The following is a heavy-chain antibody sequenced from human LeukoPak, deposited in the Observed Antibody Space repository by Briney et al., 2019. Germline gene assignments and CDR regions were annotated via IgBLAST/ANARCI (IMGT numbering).Heavy chain of an antibody. D-gene: IGHD4-11*01. V-gene: IGHV3-30*01. CDR2: ISYDGSNK. CDR3: ARDRSMTTARTFDY. Sequence: PGRSLRLSCAASGFTFSSYAMHWVRQAPGKGLEWVAVISYDGSNKYYADSVKGRFTTSRDNSKNTLYLQMNSLRAEDTAVYYCARDRSMTTARTFDYWGQGTLVTVSS. J-gene: IGHJ4*02. CDR1: GFTFSSYA.